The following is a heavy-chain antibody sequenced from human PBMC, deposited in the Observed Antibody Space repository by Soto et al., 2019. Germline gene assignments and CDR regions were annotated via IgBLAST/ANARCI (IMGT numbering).Heavy chain of an antibody. CDR2: IYYSGST. CDR1: GGSITSGGHY. Sequence: SETLSLTCTVSGGSITSGGHYWSWTRQRPGKGLEWIGIIYYSGSTSYHPSLNSRVTISLDTSKNQFSLKLSSVTAADTAVYYCAGHYSSSWVYNYWGQGTLVTVSS. D-gene: IGHD6-6*01. J-gene: IGHJ4*02. CDR3: AGHYSSSWVYNY. V-gene: IGHV4-31*03.